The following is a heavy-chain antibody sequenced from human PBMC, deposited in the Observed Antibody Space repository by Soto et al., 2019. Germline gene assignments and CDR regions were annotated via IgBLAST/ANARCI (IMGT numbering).Heavy chain of an antibody. V-gene: IGHV1-69*01. CDR2: IIPIFGTA. J-gene: IGHJ5*02. CDR3: ARPGFWSGYYPPTSNWFDP. Sequence: QVQLVQSGAEVKKPGSSVKVSCKASGGTFSSYAISWVRQAPGQGPEWMGGIIPIFGTANYAQKFQGRVTITADESTSTAYMELSSLRSEDTAVYYCARPGFWSGYYPPTSNWFDPWGQGTLVTVSS. CDR1: GGTFSSYA. D-gene: IGHD3-3*01.